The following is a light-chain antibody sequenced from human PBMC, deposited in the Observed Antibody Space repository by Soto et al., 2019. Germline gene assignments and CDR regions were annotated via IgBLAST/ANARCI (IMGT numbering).Light chain of an antibody. J-gene: IGLJ2*01. V-gene: IGLV1-44*01. CDR1: SSNIGSKP. CDR2: NTN. Sequence: QSVLTQPPSASGTPGQRVTISCSGSSSNIGSKPVNWYQQRPGAAPKLLIHNTNQRPSGVPDRFSGSKSGTSASLAISGLQSDDEAHYYCAAWDDSLNGLVFGGGTKLTVL. CDR3: AAWDDSLNGLV.